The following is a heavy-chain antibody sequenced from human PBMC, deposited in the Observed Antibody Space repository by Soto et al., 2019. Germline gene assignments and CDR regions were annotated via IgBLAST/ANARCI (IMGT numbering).Heavy chain of an antibody. CDR2: IYYSGST. V-gene: IGHV4-59*01. J-gene: IGHJ6*02. D-gene: IGHD6-6*01. CDR1: GGSISSYY. CDR3: ARVPPGIAARGRYGMDV. Sequence: PSETLSLTCTVSGGSISSYYWSWIRQPPGKGLEWIGYIYYSGSTNYNPSLKSRVTISVDTSKNQFSLKLSSVTAADTAVYYCARVPPGIAARGRYGMDVWGQGTTVTVSS.